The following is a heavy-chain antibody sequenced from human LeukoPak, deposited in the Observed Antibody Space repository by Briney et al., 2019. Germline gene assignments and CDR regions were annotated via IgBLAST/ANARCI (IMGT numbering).Heavy chain of an antibody. CDR3: ARANPVLMVSKYFQH. CDR2: IGSPGDT. V-gene: IGHV3-13*01. J-gene: IGHJ1*01. D-gene: IGHD2-8*01. CDR1: GFTFSSYD. Sequence: TGGSLRLSCAASGFTFSSYDMHWVRQATGKGLEWVSAIGSPGDTYYSGSVKGRFTISRDNSKNTLYLQMNSLRAEDTAVYYCARANPVLMVSKYFQHWGQGTLVTVSS.